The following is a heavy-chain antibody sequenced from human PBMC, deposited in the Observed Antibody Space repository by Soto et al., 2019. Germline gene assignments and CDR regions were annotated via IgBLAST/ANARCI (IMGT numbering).Heavy chain of an antibody. Sequence: SETLSLTCAVYGGSFSGYYWSWIRQPPGKGLEWIGEINHSGSTNYNPSLKSRVTISVDTSKNQFSLKLSSVTAADTAVYYCARGLKQLGEGRFDPWGQGTLVTVSS. CDR2: INHSGST. J-gene: IGHJ5*02. V-gene: IGHV4-34*01. D-gene: IGHD6-6*01. CDR3: ARGLKQLGEGRFDP. CDR1: GGSFSGYY.